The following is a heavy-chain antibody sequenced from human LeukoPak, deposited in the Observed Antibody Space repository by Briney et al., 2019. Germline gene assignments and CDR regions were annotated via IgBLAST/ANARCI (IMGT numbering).Heavy chain of an antibody. CDR2: INPNSGGT. V-gene: IGHV1-2*02. J-gene: IGHJ4*02. Sequence: GASVKVSCKASGYTFTGYYMHWVRQAPGQGLEWMGWINPNSGGTNYAQKFQGRVTMTRDTSISTAYMELSRLRSDDTAVYYCAASMARGVIITYNFDYWGQGTLVTVSS. CDR3: AASMARGVIITYNFDY. CDR1: GYTFTGYY. D-gene: IGHD3-10*01.